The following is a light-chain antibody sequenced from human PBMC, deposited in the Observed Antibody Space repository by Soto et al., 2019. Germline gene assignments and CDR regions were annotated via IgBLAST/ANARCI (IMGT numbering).Light chain of an antibody. J-gene: IGKJ2*01. CDR2: AAS. Sequence: DIQMTQSPSSLSASVGDRVTITCRASQSISSYLNWYQQKPGNAPKLLIYAASSLQSGVPSRFSGSGSGTDFTLTISSLQPEDFANYYCQQSYSTPYTFGQGTKLEIK. CDR1: QSISSY. CDR3: QQSYSTPYT. V-gene: IGKV1-39*01.